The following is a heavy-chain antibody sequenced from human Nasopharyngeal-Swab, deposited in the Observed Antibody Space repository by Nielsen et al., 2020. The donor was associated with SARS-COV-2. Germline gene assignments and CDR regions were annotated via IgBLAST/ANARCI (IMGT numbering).Heavy chain of an antibody. CDR3: ASGLNWFPFDY. Sequence: REAPGKGLEWIGYIYYSGSTNYNPSLKSQVTISVDTSKNQFSLKLSSVTAADTAVYYCASGLNWFPFDYWGQGTLVTVSS. V-gene: IGHV4-59*01. J-gene: IGHJ4*02. CDR2: IYYSGST. D-gene: IGHD3-9*01.